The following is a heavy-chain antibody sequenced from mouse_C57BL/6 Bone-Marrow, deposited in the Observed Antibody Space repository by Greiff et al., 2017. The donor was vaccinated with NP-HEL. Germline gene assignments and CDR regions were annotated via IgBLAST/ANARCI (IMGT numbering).Heavy chain of an antibody. Sequence: QVQLQQSGAELVRPGASVTLSCKASGYTFTDYEMHWVKQTPVHGLEWIGAIDPETGGTAYNQKFKGKAILTADKSSSTAYMELRSLTSEDSAVYYCTRRPYYYGSSPWFAYWGQGTLVTVSA. D-gene: IGHD1-1*01. CDR1: GYTFTDYE. V-gene: IGHV1-15*01. CDR3: TRRPYYYGSSPWFAY. CDR2: IDPETGGT. J-gene: IGHJ3*01.